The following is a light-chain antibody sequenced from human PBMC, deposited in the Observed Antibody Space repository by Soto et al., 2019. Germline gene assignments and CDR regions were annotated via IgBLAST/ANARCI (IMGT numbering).Light chain of an antibody. V-gene: IGKV3-11*01. CDR2: DAS. J-gene: IGKJ4*01. Sequence: IVLTQSLSTLFVSPGERATLSCRASQSINNYLGWYQQKPGQAPRLLISDASNRATGSPARFSGSGSGTDFSLTISSLEPEDFAVYYCQQRSTWPLTFGGGTKVDIK. CDR1: QSINNY. CDR3: QQRSTWPLT.